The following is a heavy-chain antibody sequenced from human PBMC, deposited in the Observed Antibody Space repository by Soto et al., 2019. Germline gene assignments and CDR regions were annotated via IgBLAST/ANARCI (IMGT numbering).Heavy chain of an antibody. D-gene: IGHD3-10*01. V-gene: IGHV3-30*03. CDR3: APWFGAFDY. CDR1: GFTFSSYG. Sequence: QVQLVESGGGVVQPGRSLRLSCAASGFTFSSYGMHWVRQAPGRGLEWVAVISYDGSNKYYADSVKGRFTISRDNSKNTVYLQMNGLRAEDTAVYYCAPWFGAFDYWGQGTLVTVSS. J-gene: IGHJ4*02. CDR2: ISYDGSNK.